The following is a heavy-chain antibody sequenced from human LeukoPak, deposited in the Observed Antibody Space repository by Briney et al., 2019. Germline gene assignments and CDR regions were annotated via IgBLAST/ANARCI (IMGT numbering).Heavy chain of an antibody. CDR2: IYTSGST. D-gene: IGHD2-2*02. CDR3: ARDTKSFVVVPAAINYYYYYYMDV. J-gene: IGHJ6*03. V-gene: IGHV4-4*07. Sequence: SETLSLTCTVSGGSISSYYWSWIRQPAGKGLEWIGRIYTSGSTNYNPSLKSRVTMSVDTSKNQFSLKLSSVTAADTAVYYCARDTKSFVVVPAAINYYYYYYMDVWGKGTTVTVSS. CDR1: GGSISSYY.